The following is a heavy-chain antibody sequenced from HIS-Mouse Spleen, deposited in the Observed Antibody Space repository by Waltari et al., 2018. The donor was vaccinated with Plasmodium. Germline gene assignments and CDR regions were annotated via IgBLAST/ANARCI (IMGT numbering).Heavy chain of an antibody. CDR2: INHSGST. D-gene: IGHD3-3*01. CDR3: AGVTSSGVYWYFDL. J-gene: IGHJ2*01. V-gene: IGHV4-34*01. Sequence: QVQLQQWGAGLLKPSETLSLTCAVYGGSFSGYYWSWIRQPPGKGLEGIGEINHSGSTNYNPSLNGRVTISVDTSKNHFSLKLSSVTAADTAVYYCAGVTSSGVYWYFDLWGRGTLVTVSS. CDR1: GGSFSGYY.